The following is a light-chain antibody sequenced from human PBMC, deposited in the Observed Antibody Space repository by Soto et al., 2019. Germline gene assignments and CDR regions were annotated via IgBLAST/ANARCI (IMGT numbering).Light chain of an antibody. CDR1: QTISTY. Sequence: IQMTQSPSSLAASVGDRITITCRASQTISTYVNWYRQKSGAAPELLLYDASTLQSGVPSRFSGGASGTDFTLTISRVQLEDFATYYCQQTYNTPLTFGQGTKVEIK. CDR3: QQTYNTPLT. V-gene: IGKV1-39*01. CDR2: DAS. J-gene: IGKJ1*01.